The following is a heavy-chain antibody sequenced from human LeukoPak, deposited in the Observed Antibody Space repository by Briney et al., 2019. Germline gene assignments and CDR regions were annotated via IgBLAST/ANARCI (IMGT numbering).Heavy chain of an antibody. CDR1: GGSISSYY. Sequence: SETLSLTCTVSGGSISSYYWTWIRQPPGKGLEWIGYLDYSGSTNYSPSLQSRVTISVDTSKNQFSLRLTSVTAADTAVYFCARENTRDAYNYPMKAFDIWGQGTMVTVPS. V-gene: IGHV4-59*01. CDR3: ARENTRDAYNYPMKAFDI. D-gene: IGHD5-12*01. J-gene: IGHJ3*02. CDR2: LDYSGST.